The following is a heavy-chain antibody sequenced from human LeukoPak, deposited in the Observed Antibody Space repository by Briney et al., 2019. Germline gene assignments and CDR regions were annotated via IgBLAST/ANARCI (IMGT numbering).Heavy chain of an antibody. V-gene: IGHV4-59*01. D-gene: IGHD6-13*01. CDR3: ARGIAAAGTVKD. CDR2: VDSSGST. J-gene: IGHJ4*02. Sequence: SETLSLTCTVSGGSISSFYWTWIRQPPGKGLEWVGYVDSSGSTHYSPSLKSRVTISLDTSKNQFSLKLTSVTAADTAVYYCARGIAAAGTVKDWGQGTLVTVSS. CDR1: GGSISSFY.